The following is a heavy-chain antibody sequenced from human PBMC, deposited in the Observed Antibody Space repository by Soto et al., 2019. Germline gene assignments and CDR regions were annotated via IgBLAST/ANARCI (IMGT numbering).Heavy chain of an antibody. D-gene: IGHD1-7*01. Sequence: SVKGSCKAPGYTFTDYYMHWGRQAPVQGLEWMGWINPNSGGTNYAQKFQGRVTMTRDTSISTAYMELSRLRSDDTAVYYCARKLELRGSYYYYYDMDVWGQGTTVTVSS. J-gene: IGHJ6*02. CDR3: ARKLELRGSYYYYYDMDV. V-gene: IGHV1-2*02. CDR2: INPNSGGT. CDR1: GYTFTDYY.